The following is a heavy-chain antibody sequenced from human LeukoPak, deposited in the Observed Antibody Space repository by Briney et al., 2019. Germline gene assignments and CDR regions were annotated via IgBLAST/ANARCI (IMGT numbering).Heavy chain of an antibody. V-gene: IGHV5-10-1*01. D-gene: IGHD2-21*02. J-gene: IGHJ4*02. CDR3: GYCPGDCYIPDY. CDR2: IDPSDSHT. CDR1: GYRFTNYW. Sequence: GESLKISRKGSGYRFTNYWINWVRQMPGKGLEWMGRIDPSDSHTYYSPSFQGHVTISADKSINTAYLQWSSLQASDTAMYYCGYCPGDCYIPDYWGQGTLVTVSS.